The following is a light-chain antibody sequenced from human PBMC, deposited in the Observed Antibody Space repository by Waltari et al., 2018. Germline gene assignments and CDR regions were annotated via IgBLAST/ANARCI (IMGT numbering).Light chain of an antibody. CDR1: SSNIGSNT. CDR3: AAWDDSLNGPYV. V-gene: IGLV1-44*01. J-gene: IGLJ1*01. Sequence: QSVLTQPPSASGTPGQRVTISCSGSSSNIGSNTVNWYQQLPGPAPKLLIYSNNQRPSGVPDRFSGSKSGTSACLAISGLQSEDEADYYCAAWDDSLNGPYVFGTGTKVTVL. CDR2: SNN.